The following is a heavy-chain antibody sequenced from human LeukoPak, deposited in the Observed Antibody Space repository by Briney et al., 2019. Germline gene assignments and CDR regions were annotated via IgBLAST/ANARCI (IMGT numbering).Heavy chain of an antibody. Sequence: GGSLRLSCAAAGFTFVSHWMSWVRQAPGEGLEWVANIKQDGSEKYYVDSVKSRFTISRDNGKNSLYLQMNSLRAEDTAIYYCATYVKWAAGDVWGQGTTVSVSS. CDR1: GFTFVSHW. V-gene: IGHV3-7*01. CDR3: ATYVKWAAGDV. D-gene: IGHD1-26*01. CDR2: IKQDGSEK. J-gene: IGHJ6*02.